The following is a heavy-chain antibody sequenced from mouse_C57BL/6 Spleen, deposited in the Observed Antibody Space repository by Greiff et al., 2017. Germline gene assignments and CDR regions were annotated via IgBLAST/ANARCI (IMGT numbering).Heavy chain of an antibody. Sequence: VQLKQSGAELVRPGASVKLSCTASGFNIKDYYMHWVKQRPDQGLEWIGRIDPEDGDPEYAPKFQGKVTMTADTSSNTAYLQLSSLTSEDTAVYYCTTGGAMDYWGQGTSVTVSS. J-gene: IGHJ4*01. CDR1: GFNIKDYY. CDR3: TTGGAMDY. V-gene: IGHV14-1*01. CDR2: IDPEDGDP.